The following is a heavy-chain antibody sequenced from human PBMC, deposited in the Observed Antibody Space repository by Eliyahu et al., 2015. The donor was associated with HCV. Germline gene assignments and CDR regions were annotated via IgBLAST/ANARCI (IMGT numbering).Heavy chain of an antibody. J-gene: IGHJ5*02. Sequence: QVQLQESGPGLVKPSETLSLTCTVSGGSVSSGSYYWSWIRQPPGKGLEWIGYIYYSGSTNYNPSLKSRVTISVDTSKNQFSLKLSSVTAADTAVYYCAREGADNWFDPWGQGTLVTVSS. CDR2: IYYSGST. CDR3: AREGADNWFDP. V-gene: IGHV4-61*01. D-gene: IGHD3-16*01. CDR1: GGSVSSGSYY.